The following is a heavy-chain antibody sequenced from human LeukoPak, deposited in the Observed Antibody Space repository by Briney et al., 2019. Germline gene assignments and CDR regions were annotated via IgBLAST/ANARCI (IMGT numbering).Heavy chain of an antibody. CDR3: ARPYSSSWYYVY. CDR2: IYHSGST. CDR1: GYSISSGYY. V-gene: IGHV4-38-2*01. D-gene: IGHD6-13*01. J-gene: IGHJ4*02. Sequence: SETLSLTCAVSGYSISSGYYWGWIRQPPRKGVEWIGSIYHSGSTYYNPSLKSRVTISVDTSKNQFSLKLSSVTAGDTAVYYCARPYSSSWYYVYWGQGTLVTVSS.